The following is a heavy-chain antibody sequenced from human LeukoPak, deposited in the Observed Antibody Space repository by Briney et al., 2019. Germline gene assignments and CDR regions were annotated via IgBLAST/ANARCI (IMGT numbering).Heavy chain of an antibody. D-gene: IGHD5-18*01. CDR2: INHSGST. Sequence: TPSETLSLTCAVYGGSFSTYSWNWIRQPPGKGLEWIGEINHSGSTNYNPSLKSRVTISVDTSKNQFSLKLSSVTAADTAVYYCAHLGYSYGYDYWGQGTLVTVSS. CDR1: GGSFSTYS. V-gene: IGHV4-34*01. CDR3: AHLGYSYGYDY. J-gene: IGHJ4*02.